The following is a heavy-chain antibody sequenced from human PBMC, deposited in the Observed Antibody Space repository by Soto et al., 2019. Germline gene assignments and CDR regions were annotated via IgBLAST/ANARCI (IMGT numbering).Heavy chain of an antibody. CDR3: ARGSEPAYSSWYVNGDY. D-gene: IGHD6-13*01. CDR2: INAGNGNT. Sequence: GASVKVSCKASGYTFTSYAIHWVRQAPGQRLEWMGWINAGNGNTKYSQKFQGRVTIIRDTSASTAYMELSSLRSEVTAVYYCARGSEPAYSSWYVNGDYWGQGTLVTVSS. CDR1: GYTFTSYA. J-gene: IGHJ4*02. V-gene: IGHV1-3*01.